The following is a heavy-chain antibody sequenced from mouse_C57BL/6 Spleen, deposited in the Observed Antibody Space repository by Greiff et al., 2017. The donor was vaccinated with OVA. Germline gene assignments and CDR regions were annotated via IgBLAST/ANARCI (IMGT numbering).Heavy chain of an antibody. V-gene: IGHV1-5*01. Sequence: VQLQQSGTVLARPGASVKMSCKTSGYTFTSYWMHWVKQRPGQGLEWIGAIYPGNSDTSYNQKFKGKAKLTAVTSASTAYMELSSLTNEDSAVYYCTRGAVVAGAMDYWGQGTSVTVSS. D-gene: IGHD1-1*01. CDR3: TRGAVVAGAMDY. J-gene: IGHJ4*01. CDR1: GYTFTSYW. CDR2: IYPGNSDT.